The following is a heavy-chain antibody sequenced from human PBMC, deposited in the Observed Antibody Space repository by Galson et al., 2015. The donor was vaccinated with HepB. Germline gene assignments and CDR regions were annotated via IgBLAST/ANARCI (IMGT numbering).Heavy chain of an antibody. J-gene: IGHJ4*02. D-gene: IGHD5-18*01. V-gene: IGHV1-18*01. CDR1: GYTFASYG. CDR2: ISAYNGIT. CDR3: ARDLGGYLQRRGIDY. Sequence: SVKVSCKASGYTFASYGISGVRQAPGQGLEWMGWISAYNGITNYVQKVQGRVTMTTDTSTSTAYMELRSLRSDDTAVYYCARDLGGYLQRRGIDYWGQGTLVTVSS.